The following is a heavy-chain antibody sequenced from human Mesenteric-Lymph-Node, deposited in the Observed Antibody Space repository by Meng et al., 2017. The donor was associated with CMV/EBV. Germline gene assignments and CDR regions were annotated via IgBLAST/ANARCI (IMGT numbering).Heavy chain of an antibody. Sequence: GESLKISCAASGFTFSSYWMHWVRQAPGKGLVWVSRINSDGSSTSYADSVKGRFTISRDNAKNTLYLQMNSLRAEDTAVYYCARESYSSSWSRWAFDYWGQGTLVTVSS. D-gene: IGHD6-13*01. CDR1: GFTFSSYW. CDR2: INSDGSST. V-gene: IGHV3-74*01. J-gene: IGHJ4*02. CDR3: ARESYSSSWSRWAFDY.